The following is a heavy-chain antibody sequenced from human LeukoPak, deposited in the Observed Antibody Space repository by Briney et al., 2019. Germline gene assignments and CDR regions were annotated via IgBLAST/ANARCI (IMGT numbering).Heavy chain of an antibody. J-gene: IGHJ5*01. CDR1: GGSISSSSYY. CDR2: IYYSGTT. V-gene: IGHV4-39*01. D-gene: IGHD2-2*01. CDR3: ARSYCSTSSCYHNWFDS. Sequence: SETLSLTCTASGGSISSSSYYWGWIRQPPGKGLEWIGSIYYSGTTYYNPSLKSRVTISVDTSKNQFSLKLSSVTAADTAVYYCARSYCSTSSCYHNWFDSWGQGTLVTVSS.